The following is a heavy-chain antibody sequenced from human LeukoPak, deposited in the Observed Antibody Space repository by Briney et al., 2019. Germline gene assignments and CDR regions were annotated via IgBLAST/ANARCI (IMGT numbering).Heavy chain of an antibody. CDR2: IIPIFGTA. J-gene: IGHJ4*02. Sequence: GASVKVSCKASGGTFSSYAISWVRQAPGQGLEWMGGIIPIFGTANYAQKFQGRVTITTDESTSTAYMELSSRRSEDTAVYYCASSGGELLRSPFDYWGQGTLVTVSS. D-gene: IGHD1-26*01. CDR3: ASSGGELLRSPFDY. V-gene: IGHV1-69*05. CDR1: GGTFSSYA.